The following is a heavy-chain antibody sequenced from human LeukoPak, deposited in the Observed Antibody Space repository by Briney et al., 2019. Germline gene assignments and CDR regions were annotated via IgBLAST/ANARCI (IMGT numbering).Heavy chain of an antibody. Sequence: ASVKVSCKASGYTFTSYDINWVRQAPGQGLEWMAMINPVDGNTRYAQKLQGRVTVTRDTSTSTVYMELNSLRSEDTDFYYCARSYDPSSPFDYWGQGTLVTVSS. V-gene: IGHV1-46*03. CDR2: INPVDGNT. CDR1: GYTFTSYD. CDR3: ARSYDPSSPFDY. J-gene: IGHJ4*02. D-gene: IGHD3-16*01.